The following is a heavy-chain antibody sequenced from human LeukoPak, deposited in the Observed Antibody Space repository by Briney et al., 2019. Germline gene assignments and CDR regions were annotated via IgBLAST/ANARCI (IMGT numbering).Heavy chain of an antibody. V-gene: IGHV3-23*01. CDR3: ARAGELRYMDV. D-gene: IGHD3-16*01. J-gene: IGHJ6*03. Sequence: GGSLRLSCAVSGFTFRSYAMSWVRQAPGKGLEWVSGISGSGGSTYYADSVKGRFTISRDNAKNSLFLQMSSLRADDTAIYYCARAGELRYMDVWGKGTAVTVSS. CDR2: ISGSGGST. CDR1: GFTFRSYA.